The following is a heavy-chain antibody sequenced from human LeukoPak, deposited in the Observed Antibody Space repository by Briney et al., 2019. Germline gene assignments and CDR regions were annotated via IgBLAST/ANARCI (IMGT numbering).Heavy chain of an antibody. Sequence: SETLSLTCTVSGGSISSGGYYWSWIRQHPGKGLEWIGYIYYSGSTYYNPSLKSRVTISVDTSKNQFSLKLSSVTAADTAVYYRARLGGDDYGDYVYYFDYWGQGTLVTVSS. J-gene: IGHJ4*02. CDR2: IYYSGST. V-gene: IGHV4-31*03. D-gene: IGHD4-17*01. CDR3: ARLGGDDYGDYVYYFDY. CDR1: GGSISSGGYY.